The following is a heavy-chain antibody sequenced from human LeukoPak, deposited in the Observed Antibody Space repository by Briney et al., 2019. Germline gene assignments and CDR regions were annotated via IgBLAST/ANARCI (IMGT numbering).Heavy chain of an antibody. J-gene: IGHJ4*02. CDR1: GYTFTGYY. D-gene: IGHD3-3*01. CDR3: ARVQGYWDDFWRGIDY. CDR2: INPNSGGT. Sequence: ASVKVSCKASGYTFTGYYMHWVRQAPGQGLEWMGWINPNSGGTNYAQKFQGRVTMTRDTSISTAYMELSRLRSDDTAVYYCARVQGYWDDFWRGIDYWGQGTLVTVSS. V-gene: IGHV1-2*02.